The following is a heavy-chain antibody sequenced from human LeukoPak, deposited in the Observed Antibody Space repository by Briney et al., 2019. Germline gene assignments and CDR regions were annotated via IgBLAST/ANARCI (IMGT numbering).Heavy chain of an antibody. J-gene: IGHJ4*02. CDR2: INWNGGST. Sequence: GGSLRLSCAASGFTFDDYGMSWVRQAPGKGLEWVSGINWNGGSTGYADSVKGRFTISRDNSKNTLYLQMNSLRAEDAAVYFCARVGALSSSWLLYWGQGTLVTVSS. CDR3: ARVGALSSSWLLY. CDR1: GFTFDDYG. D-gene: IGHD6-13*01. V-gene: IGHV3-20*04.